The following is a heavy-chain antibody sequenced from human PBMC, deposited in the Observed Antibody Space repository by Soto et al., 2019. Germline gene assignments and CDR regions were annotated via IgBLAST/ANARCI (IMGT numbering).Heavy chain of an antibody. J-gene: IGHJ4*02. Sequence: SETLSLTCTVSGGSISSYYWSWIRQPPGKGLGWIGYIYYSGSTNYNPSLESRVTISVDTSKNQFSLKLSSVTAADTAVYYCASSHHYDFWSGYPPPFDYWGQGTLVTVSS. CDR3: ASSHHYDFWSGYPPPFDY. V-gene: IGHV4-59*01. CDR1: GGSISSYY. D-gene: IGHD3-3*01. CDR2: IYYSGST.